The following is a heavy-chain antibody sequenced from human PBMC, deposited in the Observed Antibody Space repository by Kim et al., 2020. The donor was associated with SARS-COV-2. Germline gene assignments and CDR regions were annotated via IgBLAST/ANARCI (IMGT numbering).Heavy chain of an antibody. D-gene: IGHD3-10*01. CDR3: ARSKLRIWFGELLGWFDP. V-gene: IGHV4-34*01. Sequence: SETLSLTCAVYGGSFSGYYWSWIRQPPGKGLEWIGEINHSGSTNYNPSLKSRVTISVDTSKNQFSLKLSSVTAADTAVYYCARSKLRIWFGELLGWFDPWGQGTLVTVSS. CDR1: GGSFSGYY. CDR2: INHSGST. J-gene: IGHJ5*02.